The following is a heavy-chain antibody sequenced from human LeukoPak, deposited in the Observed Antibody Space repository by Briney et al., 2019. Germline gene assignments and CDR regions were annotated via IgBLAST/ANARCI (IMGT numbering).Heavy chain of an antibody. V-gene: IGHV4-59*01. D-gene: IGHD1-20*01. Sequence: SETLSLTCTVSGGSISSYYWSWIRQPPGKGLEWFGYIYYTGSTNYNPSLKSRVTMSVDTSKNQFSLKLSSVTAADTAVYYCARLNWNYVDFWFDAWGQGTLVTVSS. J-gene: IGHJ5*02. CDR3: ARLNWNYVDFWFDA. CDR2: IYYTGST. CDR1: GGSISSYY.